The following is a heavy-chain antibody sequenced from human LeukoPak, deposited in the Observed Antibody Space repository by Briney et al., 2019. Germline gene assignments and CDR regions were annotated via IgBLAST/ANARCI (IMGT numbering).Heavy chain of an antibody. CDR3: ARGKFPLVGATGDDAFDI. V-gene: IGHV4-4*02. Sequence: PSETLSLTCAVSGGSISSSNWWSWVRQPPGKGLEWIGEIYHSGSTNYNPSLKSRVTISVDKSKNQFSLKLSSVTAADTAVYYCARGKFPLVGATGDDAFDIWGQGTMVAVSS. D-gene: IGHD1-26*01. J-gene: IGHJ3*02. CDR1: GGSISSSNW. CDR2: IYHSGST.